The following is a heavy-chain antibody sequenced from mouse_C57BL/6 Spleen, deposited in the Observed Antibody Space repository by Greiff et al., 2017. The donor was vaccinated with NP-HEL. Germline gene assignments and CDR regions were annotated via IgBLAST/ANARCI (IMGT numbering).Heavy chain of an antibody. Sequence: EVQRVESGGGLVKPGGSLKLSCAASGFTFSDYGMHWVRQAPDKGLEWVAYISSGSSTIYYVDTVKGRFTISRDNAKNTLFLQMTSLRSEDTAMYYCARPDYYGSSLGAYWGQGTLVTVSA. CDR3: ARPDYYGSSLGAY. D-gene: IGHD1-1*01. CDR2: ISSGSSTI. V-gene: IGHV5-17*01. CDR1: GFTFSDYG. J-gene: IGHJ3*01.